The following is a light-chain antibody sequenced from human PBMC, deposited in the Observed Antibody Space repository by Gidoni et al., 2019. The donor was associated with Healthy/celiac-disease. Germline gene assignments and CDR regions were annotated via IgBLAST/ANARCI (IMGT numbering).Light chain of an antibody. Sequence: EIVLTQSPGTLSLSPGERATLSCRASQSVSSSYLAWYQQKPGQAPRLLIYGASSRATGIPDRFSGSGSVTDFTLTISRLEPEAFAVYYCQQYGSSQLTFGGGTKVEIK. CDR3: QQYGSSQLT. J-gene: IGKJ4*01. CDR1: QSVSSSY. V-gene: IGKV3-20*01. CDR2: GAS.